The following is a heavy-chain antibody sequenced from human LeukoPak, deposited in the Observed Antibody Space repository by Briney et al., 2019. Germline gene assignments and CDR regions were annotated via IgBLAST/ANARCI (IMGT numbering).Heavy chain of an antibody. CDR2: IYYSGST. J-gene: IGHJ4*02. Sequence: SETLSLTCTVSGGSISSGDYYWSWIRQPPGKGLEWIGYIYYSGSTYYNPSLKSRVTISVDTSKNQFSLKLSSVTAADTAVYYCARDSYYYDSSGPQPPDYWGQGTLVTVSS. CDR1: GGSISSGDYY. D-gene: IGHD3-22*01. CDR3: ARDSYYYDSSGPQPPDY. V-gene: IGHV4-30-4*01.